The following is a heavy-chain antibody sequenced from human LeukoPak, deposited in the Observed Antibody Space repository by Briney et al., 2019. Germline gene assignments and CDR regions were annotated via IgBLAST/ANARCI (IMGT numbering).Heavy chain of an antibody. V-gene: IGHV4-39*07. Sequence: SETLSLTCTVSGGSISSSSYYWGWIRQPPGKGLEWIGSIYYSGSTYYNPSLKSRVTISVDTSKNQFSLKLSSVTAADTAVYYCARDQLTLDAFDIWGQGTMVTVSS. CDR2: IYYSGST. CDR3: ARDQLTLDAFDI. J-gene: IGHJ3*02. D-gene: IGHD2-2*01. CDR1: GGSISSSSYY.